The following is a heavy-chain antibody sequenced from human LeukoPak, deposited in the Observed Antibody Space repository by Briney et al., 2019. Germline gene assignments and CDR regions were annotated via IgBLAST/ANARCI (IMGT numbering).Heavy chain of an antibody. CDR2: IYYSGMT. CDR1: GGSISSYY. J-gene: IGHJ4*02. CDR3: ASADYDDYYIDF. D-gene: IGHD4-17*01. V-gene: IGHV4-59*01. Sequence: PSETLSLTCTVSGGSISSYYWSWIRQPPGKGLECIGYIYYSGMTNYNPSLKSRVAISLDTSKNQFSLKLSSVTAADTAVYYCASADYDDYYIDFWGQGTLVTVSS.